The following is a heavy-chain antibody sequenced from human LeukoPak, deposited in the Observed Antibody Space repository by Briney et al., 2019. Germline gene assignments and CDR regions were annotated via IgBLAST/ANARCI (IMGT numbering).Heavy chain of an antibody. CDR1: GFTFSSYA. CDR3: AKDQYSSGWPPDDY. D-gene: IGHD6-19*01. Sequence: GGSLRLSCAASGFTFSSYAMSWVRQAPGKGLEWVSAISGSGGSTYYADSVKGRFTISRDNSKNTLYLQMNSLRAEDTAVYYCAKDQYSSGWPPDDYWGQGTLVTVSS. V-gene: IGHV3-23*01. CDR2: ISGSGGST. J-gene: IGHJ4*02.